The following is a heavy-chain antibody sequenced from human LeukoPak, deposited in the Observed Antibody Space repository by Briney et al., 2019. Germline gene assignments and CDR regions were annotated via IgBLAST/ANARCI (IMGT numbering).Heavy chain of an antibody. CDR1: GGSISRYY. CDR2: IYYSGSS. V-gene: IGHV4-39*01. CDR3: ARHRYGGYSFDY. D-gene: IGHD5-18*01. Sequence: SETLSLTCTVSGGSISRYYWSWIRQPPGKGLEWIGSIYYSGSSYYNPSLKSRVTISEDRSKNQFSLRLSSVTAADTAVYYCARHRYGGYSFDYWGQGTLVTVSS. J-gene: IGHJ4*02.